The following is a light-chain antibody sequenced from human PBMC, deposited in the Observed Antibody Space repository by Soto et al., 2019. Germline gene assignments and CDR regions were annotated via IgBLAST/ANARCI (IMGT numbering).Light chain of an antibody. CDR3: QPRFNWPRFT. V-gene: IGKV3-11*01. CDR2: DAS. J-gene: IGKJ2*01. Sequence: EIVLTQSPATLSLSPGERATLSCRASQSVSSYLAWYQQKPGQAPRLLIYDASNRATGIPARFSGGGSGTDFTLTISSLEPKDFALDDYQPRFNWPRFTFGQGTKLEIK. CDR1: QSVSSY.